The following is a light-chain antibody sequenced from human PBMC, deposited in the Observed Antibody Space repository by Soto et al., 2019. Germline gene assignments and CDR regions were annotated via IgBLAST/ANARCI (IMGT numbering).Light chain of an antibody. CDR3: QQYYNSLII. CDR2: GAS. CDR1: QSVSSSY. Sequence: EIVLTQSPGTLSLSPGERATLSCRASQSVSSSYLAWYQQKPGQAPRLLIYGASSRATGIPDRFSGSGSGTDFTLTISRLEPEDVAVYYCQQYYNSLIIFGPGTKVDIK. V-gene: IGKV3-20*01. J-gene: IGKJ3*01.